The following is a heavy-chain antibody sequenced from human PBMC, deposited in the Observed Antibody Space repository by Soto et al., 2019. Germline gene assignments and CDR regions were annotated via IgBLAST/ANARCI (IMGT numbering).Heavy chain of an antibody. J-gene: IGHJ4*02. D-gene: IGHD2-8*02. Sequence: LVESGGALVKPGGSLRLSCAASGSIFRAWFMSWIRQAPGKGLEWISYISTDSGRATRYADSVKGRFTISRDNAKNSLFLQMNNLTVEDTAVYYCAKEYWSTPDSWGQGTLVTVSS. CDR3: AKEYWSTPDS. CDR1: GSIFRAWF. CDR2: ISTDSGRAT. V-gene: IGHV3-11*01.